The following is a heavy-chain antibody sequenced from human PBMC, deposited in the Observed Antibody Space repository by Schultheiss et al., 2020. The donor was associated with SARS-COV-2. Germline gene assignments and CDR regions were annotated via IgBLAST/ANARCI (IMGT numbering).Heavy chain of an antibody. J-gene: IGHJ4*02. V-gene: IGHV3-15*01. CDR3: TTDLYYDSSGYTLFDY. Sequence: GGSLRLSCAASGFTFSDYYMSWIRQAPGKGLEWVGRIKSKTDGGTTDYAAPVKGRFTISRDDSKNTLYLQMNSLKTEDTAVYYCTTDLYYDSSGYTLFDYWGQGTLVTVSS. CDR1: GFTFSDYY. D-gene: IGHD3-22*01. CDR2: IKSKTDGGTT.